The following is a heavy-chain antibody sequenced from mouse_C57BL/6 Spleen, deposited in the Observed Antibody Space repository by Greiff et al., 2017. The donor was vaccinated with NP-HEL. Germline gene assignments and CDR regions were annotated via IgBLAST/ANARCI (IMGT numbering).Heavy chain of an antibody. Sequence: QVQLQQSGPELVKPGASVKISCKASGYAFSSSWMNWVKQRPGKGLEWIGRIYPGDGDTNYNGKFKGKATLAADKSSSTAYMQLSSLTSEDSAVYFCARGATVVVVDYWGQGTTLTVSS. CDR2: IYPGDGDT. J-gene: IGHJ2*01. D-gene: IGHD1-1*01. V-gene: IGHV1-82*01. CDR1: GYAFSSSW. CDR3: ARGATVVVVDY.